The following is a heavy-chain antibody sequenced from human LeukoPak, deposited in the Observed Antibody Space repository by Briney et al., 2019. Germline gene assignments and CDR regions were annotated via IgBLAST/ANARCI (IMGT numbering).Heavy chain of an antibody. D-gene: IGHD3-3*01. Sequence: SETLSLTCAVYGGSFSGYYWSWIRRPPGKGLEWIGEINHSGSTNYNPSLKSRVTISVDTSKNQFSLKLSSVTAADTAVYYCARVTNDFWSGYSSSVTPYFYYYMDVWGKGTTVTVSS. J-gene: IGHJ6*03. V-gene: IGHV4-34*01. CDR3: ARVTNDFWSGYSSSVTPYFYYYMDV. CDR1: GGSFSGYY. CDR2: INHSGST.